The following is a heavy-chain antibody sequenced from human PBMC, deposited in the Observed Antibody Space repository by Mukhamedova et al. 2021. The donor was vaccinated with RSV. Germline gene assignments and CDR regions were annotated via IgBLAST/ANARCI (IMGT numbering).Heavy chain of an antibody. J-gene: IGHJ5*01. CDR3: ARDWQDLVKRNFFDS. V-gene: IGHV1-18*01. D-gene: IGHD6-13*01. CDR2: YDVRT. Sequence: YDVRTNYAQKFQGRVTMTTDTSTRTAYMDLRSLIPDDTAVYYCARDWQDLVKRNFFDSWGQGILATVSS.